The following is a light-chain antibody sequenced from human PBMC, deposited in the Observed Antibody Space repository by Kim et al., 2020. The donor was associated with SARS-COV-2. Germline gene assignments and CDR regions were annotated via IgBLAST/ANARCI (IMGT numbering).Light chain of an antibody. CDR2: GAS. J-gene: IGKJ4*01. CDR3: QQYDTSPLT. CDR1: QSITSNY. Sequence: EIVLTQSPGTLSLPPGERATLSCRATQSITSNYLAWYQQKPGQAPRLLLYGASSRATGVPDRFSGSGSGTDFTLTISRLEPEDFAVYYCQQYDTSPLTFAGGTKVDIK. V-gene: IGKV3-20*01.